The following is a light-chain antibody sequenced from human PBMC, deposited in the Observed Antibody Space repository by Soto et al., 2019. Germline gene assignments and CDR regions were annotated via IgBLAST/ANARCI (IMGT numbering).Light chain of an antibody. Sequence: QSALTQPASVSGSPGQSITISCTGTSSDVGGYDYVSWYQQHPGKAPKVMIYDVTNRPSGISYRFSGSKSGNTASLTISGLQAEDEADYYCSSYTSSSTVVFGGGTKFTVL. CDR1: SSDVGGYDY. V-gene: IGLV2-14*03. CDR2: DVT. J-gene: IGLJ2*01. CDR3: SSYTSSSTVV.